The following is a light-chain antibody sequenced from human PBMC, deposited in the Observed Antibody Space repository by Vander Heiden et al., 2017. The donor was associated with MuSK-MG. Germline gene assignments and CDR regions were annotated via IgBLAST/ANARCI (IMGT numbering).Light chain of an antibody. V-gene: IGKV3-11*01. J-gene: IGKJ4*01. CDR3: QQRSNRPPLT. CDR2: DAS. Sequence: EIVLTQSQATLSLSPGERATLSCRASQSVGSYLAWYQHKPGQAPRLLMYDASNRAPGIPARFSGSGSGTDFTLTISSLEPEDFAVYYCQQRSNRPPLTFGGGTKVEIK. CDR1: QSVGSY.